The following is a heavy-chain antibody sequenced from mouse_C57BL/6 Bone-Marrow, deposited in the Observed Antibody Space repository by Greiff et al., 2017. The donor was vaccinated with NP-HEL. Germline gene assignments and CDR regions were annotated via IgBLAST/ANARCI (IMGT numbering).Heavy chain of an antibody. CDR3: ARSYSNWGDY. V-gene: IGHV1-50*01. Sequence: VQLQQPGAELVKPGASVKLSCKASGYTFTSYWMQWVQQRPGQGLEWIGEIDPSDSYTNYNQKFKGKATLTVDTSSSTAYMQLSSLTAEDSAVYYCARSYSNWGDYWGQGTSVTVSS. CDR2: IDPSDSYT. D-gene: IGHD2-5*01. CDR1: GYTFTSYW. J-gene: IGHJ4*01.